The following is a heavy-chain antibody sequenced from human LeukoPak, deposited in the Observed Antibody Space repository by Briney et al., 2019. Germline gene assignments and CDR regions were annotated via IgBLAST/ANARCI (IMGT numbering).Heavy chain of an antibody. Sequence: TSETLSLTCAVYGGSFSGYYWSWIRQPPGKGLEWIGEINHSGSTNYNPSLKSRVTISVDTSKNQFSLKLSSVTAADTAVYYCARGGGITVYWGQGTLVTVSS. J-gene: IGHJ4*02. V-gene: IGHV4-34*01. D-gene: IGHD3-16*01. CDR3: ARGGGITVY. CDR1: GGSFSGYY. CDR2: INHSGST.